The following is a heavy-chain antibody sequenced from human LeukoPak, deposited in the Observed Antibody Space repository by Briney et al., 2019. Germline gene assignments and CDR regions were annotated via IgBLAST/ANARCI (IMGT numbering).Heavy chain of an antibody. D-gene: IGHD1-26*01. CDR3: ARDRRVGATWSVSAFDI. CDR1: GFSLTTYE. J-gene: IGHJ3*02. V-gene: IGHV3-48*03. CDR2: ISSSGDSI. Sequence: PGGSLRLSCAASGFSLTTYEMNWVRQAPGKGLEWVSYISSSGDSIYYADSVKGRFTISRDNAKNSLSLQMNSLRAEDTAIYYCARDRRVGATWSVSAFDIWGQGTTVTVSS.